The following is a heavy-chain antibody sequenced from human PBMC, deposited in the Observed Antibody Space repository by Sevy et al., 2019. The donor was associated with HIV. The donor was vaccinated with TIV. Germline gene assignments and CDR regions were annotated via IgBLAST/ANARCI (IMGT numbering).Heavy chain of an antibody. V-gene: IGHV3-30-3*01. J-gene: IGHJ4*02. D-gene: IGHD3-16*01. Sequence: GGSLRLSCTTSGFTFSRFPMHWVRQAPGKGLEWVAIMSYDGNKNFYADSVKGRFTISRDNSKNTLYLRMSSLRTEDRAFYYCGREKIRFINGWGGGGIDYWGQGTLVTVSS. CDR1: GFTFSRFP. CDR2: MSYDGNKN. CDR3: GREKIRFINGWGGGGIDY.